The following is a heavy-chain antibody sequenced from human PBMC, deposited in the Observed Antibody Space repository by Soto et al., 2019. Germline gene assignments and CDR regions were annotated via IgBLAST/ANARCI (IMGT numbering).Heavy chain of an antibody. CDR1: GYSFTSYW. V-gene: IGHV5-51*01. Sequence: GESLKISCKGSGYSFTSYWIGWVRQMPGKGLEWMGIIYPGDSDTRYSPSFQGQVTISADKSISTAYLQWSSLKASDTAMYYCARKRIMSTFGGVIESYGMDVWGQGTTVTVSS. D-gene: IGHD3-16*02. J-gene: IGHJ6*02. CDR3: ARKRIMSTFGGVIESYGMDV. CDR2: IYPGDSDT.